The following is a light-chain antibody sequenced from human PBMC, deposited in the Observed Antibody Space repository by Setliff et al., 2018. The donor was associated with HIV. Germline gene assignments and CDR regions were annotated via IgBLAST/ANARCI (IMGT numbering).Light chain of an antibody. CDR3: QSYDSSLSAYV. J-gene: IGLJ1*01. Sequence: QSVLTQPPSVSGTPGQRVTISCTGSSSNFGAGYDVHWYQQLPGTAPKLLISGNNNRPSGVPDRFSGSKSGTPASLAITGLQAEDEADYYCQSYDSSLSAYVFGTGTRSPS. CDR2: GNN. CDR1: SSNFGAGYD. V-gene: IGLV1-40*01.